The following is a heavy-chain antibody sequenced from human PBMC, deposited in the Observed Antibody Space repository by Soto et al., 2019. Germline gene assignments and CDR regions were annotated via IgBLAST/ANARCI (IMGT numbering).Heavy chain of an antibody. CDR3: ARVVAARTYYYYYYMDV. J-gene: IGHJ6*03. D-gene: IGHD2-15*01. CDR1: GFTVSSNY. CDR2: IYSGGST. Sequence: EVQLVESGGGLVQPGGSLRLSCAASGFTVSSNYMSWVRQAPGKVLEWVSVIYSGGSTYYADSVKGRFTISRDNSKNTLYLQMNSLRAEDTAVYYCARVVAARTYYYYYYMDVWGKGTTVTVSS. V-gene: IGHV3-66*01.